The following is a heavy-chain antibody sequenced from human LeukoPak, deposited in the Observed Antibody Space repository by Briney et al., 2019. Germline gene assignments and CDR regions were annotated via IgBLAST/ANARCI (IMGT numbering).Heavy chain of an antibody. CDR1: GFTVSSNY. Sequence: GGSLRLSCAASGFTVSSNYMSWVRQAPGKGLEWVSVIYSGGSTYYADSVKGRFTISRDNSKNTLYLQMNSLRAEDTAVYYCASQLRYFDWFAIDYWGQGTLVTVSS. V-gene: IGHV3-66*04. CDR3: ASQLRYFDWFAIDY. J-gene: IGHJ4*02. D-gene: IGHD3-9*01. CDR2: IYSGGST.